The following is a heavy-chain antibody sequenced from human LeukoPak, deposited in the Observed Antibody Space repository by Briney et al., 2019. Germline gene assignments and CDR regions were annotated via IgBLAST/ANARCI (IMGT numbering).Heavy chain of an antibody. CDR3: AREASPKALGY. CDR2: IWYDGSNK. CDR1: GFTFSSYA. Sequence: GRSLRLSCAASGFTFSSYAMHWVRQARGKGLEWVAVIWYDGSNKYYADSVKGRFTISRDNSKNTLYLQMNSLRAEDTAVYYCAREASPKALGYWGQGTLVTVSS. V-gene: IGHV3-33*08. J-gene: IGHJ4*02.